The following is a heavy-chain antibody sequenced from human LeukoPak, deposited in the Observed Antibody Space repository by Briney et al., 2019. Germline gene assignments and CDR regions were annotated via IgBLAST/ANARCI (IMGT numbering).Heavy chain of an antibody. CDR1: GFTFSSYS. D-gene: IGHD4-17*01. CDR3: ARDLRTVIGWYFDL. V-gene: IGHV3-21*01. Sequence: GGSLRLSCAASGFTFSSYSMNWVRQAPGKGLEWVSSISSSSSYIYYADSVRGRFTISRDNAKNSLYLQMNSLRAEDTAVYYCARDLRTVIGWYFDLWGRGTLVTVSS. CDR2: ISSSSSYI. J-gene: IGHJ2*01.